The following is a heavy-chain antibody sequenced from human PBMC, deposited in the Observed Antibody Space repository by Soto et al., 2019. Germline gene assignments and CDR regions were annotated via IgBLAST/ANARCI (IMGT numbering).Heavy chain of an antibody. V-gene: IGHV4-59*01. Sequence: PSETLSVTCTFSVGSIGINCWTWIRHPPGKGLEWIGYVYNSGSTNYNPSLKSRVTISEDTSKSQFSLKVNSMTAADTAVYYCARYRREAVAGYTLDNWGQGILVTVSS. CDR3: ARYRREAVAGYTLDN. J-gene: IGHJ4*02. CDR1: VGSIGINC. D-gene: IGHD6-13*01. CDR2: VYNSGST.